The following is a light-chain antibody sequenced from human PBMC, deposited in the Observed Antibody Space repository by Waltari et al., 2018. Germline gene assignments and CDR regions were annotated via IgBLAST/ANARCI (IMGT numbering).Light chain of an antibody. CDR1: SGHSNYP. V-gene: IGLV4-69*01. Sequence: QLMLTQSPSASASLGASVKLTCTLSSGHSNYPIAWHQQQPEKGPRYLMPVNSDGSHIKGDGIPDRCSGASSGAERYLTISSLQSEDETDYYCQTGGFGIWVFGGGTKLTVL. CDR2: VNSDGSH. CDR3: QTGGFGIWV. J-gene: IGLJ3*02.